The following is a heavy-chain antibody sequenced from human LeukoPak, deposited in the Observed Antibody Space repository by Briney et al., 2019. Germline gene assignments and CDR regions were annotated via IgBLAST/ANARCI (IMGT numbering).Heavy chain of an antibody. V-gene: IGHV1-18*01. Sequence: ASVPVSCKASGYTFTSYGISWVRQAPGQAREWMGWISAYNGNTNYAQKLHGRVTMTTDTSTSTAYMELRSLRSDDTAVYYCARVWSSSSLLGVWGQGTLVTVSS. J-gene: IGHJ4*02. CDR2: ISAYNGNT. CDR3: ARVWSSSSLLGV. CDR1: GYTFTSYG. D-gene: IGHD6-6*01.